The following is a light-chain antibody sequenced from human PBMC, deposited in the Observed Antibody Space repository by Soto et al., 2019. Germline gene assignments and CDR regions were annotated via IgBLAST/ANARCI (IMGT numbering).Light chain of an antibody. CDR1: GSGIGSYNL. CDR2: EVG. V-gene: IGLV2-23*02. CDR3: SSYAGNDEV. Sequence: QSALTQPASVSGSPGQSITISCTGPGSGIGSYNLVSWYQQQPGKAPKLLIYEVGVWPSGVSNRFFGSKSGNTASLTISGLQAEDEGIYYCSSYAGNDEVFGTGTKLTVL. J-gene: IGLJ1*01.